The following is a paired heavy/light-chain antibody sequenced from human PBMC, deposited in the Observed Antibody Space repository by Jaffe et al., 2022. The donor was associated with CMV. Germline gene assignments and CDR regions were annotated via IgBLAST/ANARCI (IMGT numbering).Light chain of an antibody. CDR3: QQYYSSPWT. Sequence: DIQVTQSPSSLSASVGDRVIITCRASQDIYNSLAWYQQKPGKAPHLLLYAASRLESGVSSRFSGSGSGTDYTLTISSLQPEDFATYHCQQYYSSPWTFGQGTKVEIK. CDR1: QDIYNS. J-gene: IGKJ1*01. V-gene: IGKV1-NL1*01. CDR2: AAS.
Heavy chain of an antibody. V-gene: IGHV4-39*01. J-gene: IGHJ4*02. CDR2: IYYNGNT. CDR1: GGSISSRTDY. CDR3: ARLKWQRLASMAYFDY. D-gene: IGHD5-12*01. Sequence: QLQVQESGPGLVKPSETLSLTCTVSGGSISSRTDYWGWIRQPPGKGLEWVGSIYYNGNTYYNPSLKSRVVISVDTSKNQFSLSLRSVTAADTAVYYCARLKWQRLASMAYFDYWGQGTLVTVS.